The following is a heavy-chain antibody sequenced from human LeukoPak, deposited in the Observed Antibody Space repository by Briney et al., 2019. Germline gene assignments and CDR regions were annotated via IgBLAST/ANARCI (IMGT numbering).Heavy chain of an antibody. CDR2: INTDGNTR. Sequence: PGGSLRLSCATSGFTFSTSWMHWVRQAPGKGLVWVSRINTDGNTRDYADSVKGRFTISRDNAKNTLYLQMNSLRADDTAVCYCVRDMGYYDKVWGQGTLVTVSS. CDR1: GFTFSTSW. V-gene: IGHV3-74*01. D-gene: IGHD3-22*01. CDR3: VRDMGYYDKV. J-gene: IGHJ4*02.